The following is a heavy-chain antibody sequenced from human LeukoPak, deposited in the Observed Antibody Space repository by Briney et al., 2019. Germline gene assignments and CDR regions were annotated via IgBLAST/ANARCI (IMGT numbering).Heavy chain of an antibody. CDR1: GGSISNYY. CDR2: IYYSGST. CDR3: ARGGSSGYFDY. D-gene: IGHD3-22*01. V-gene: IGHV4-59*01. J-gene: IGHJ4*02. Sequence: SETLSLTCTVSGGSISNYYWSWIRQPPGKGLEWIGYIYYSGSTNYNPSLKSRVTISVDTSKNQFSLKLSSVTAADTAVYYCARGGSSGYFDYWGQGTLVTVSS.